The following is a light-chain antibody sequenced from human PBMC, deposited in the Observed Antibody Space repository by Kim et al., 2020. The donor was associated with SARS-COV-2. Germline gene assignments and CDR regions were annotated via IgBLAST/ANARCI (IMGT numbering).Light chain of an antibody. CDR2: GKD. CDR3: NSRDSSGDHWV. V-gene: IGLV3-19*01. Sequence: SSELTQDPAVSVALGQTVRITCQGDSLRSLYASWYQQKPGQAPVLVIYGKDNRPSGIPDRFSGSSSGNTASLTITGAQAEDEADYYCNSRDSSGDHWVFG. CDR1: SLRSLY. J-gene: IGLJ3*02.